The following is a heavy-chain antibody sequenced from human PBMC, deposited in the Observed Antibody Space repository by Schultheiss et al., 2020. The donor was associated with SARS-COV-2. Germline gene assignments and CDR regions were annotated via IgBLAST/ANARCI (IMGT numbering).Heavy chain of an antibody. CDR1: GGSISSGGYY. CDR2: IYYSGST. Sequence: SQTLSLTCTVSGGSISSGGYYWSWIRQHPGKGLEWIGYIYYSGSTYYNPSLKSLVTISVDTSKNQFSLKLSSVTAADTAVYYCARGRFNWFDPWGQGTLVTVSS. V-gene: IGHV4-31*01. CDR3: ARGRFNWFDP. J-gene: IGHJ5*02.